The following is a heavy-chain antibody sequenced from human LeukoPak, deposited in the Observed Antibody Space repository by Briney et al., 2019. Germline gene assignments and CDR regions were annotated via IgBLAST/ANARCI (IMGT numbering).Heavy chain of an antibody. CDR2: ISDSGSYT. J-gene: IGHJ4*02. CDR1: GFTFSSYG. D-gene: IGHD3-16*01. Sequence: GGSLRLSCAASGFTFSSYGMSWVRQAPGKGLEWVSSISDSGSYTYYADSVKGRFTISRDNSKNTLSLQTNSLRAEDTAVYYCARGKYWGQGTLVTVSS. V-gene: IGHV3-23*01. CDR3: ARGKY.